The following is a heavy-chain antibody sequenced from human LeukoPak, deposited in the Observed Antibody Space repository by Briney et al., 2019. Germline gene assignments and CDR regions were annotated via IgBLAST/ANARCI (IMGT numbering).Heavy chain of an antibody. Sequence: SETLSLTCTVSGGSISSGDYYWSWIRQPPGKGLEWIGYIYYSGSTYYNPSLKSRVTISVDTSKNQFSLKPSSVTAADTAVYYCAREVYYDFWSGYPDYWGQGTLVTVSS. CDR2: IYYSGST. CDR3: AREVYYDFWSGYPDY. J-gene: IGHJ4*02. D-gene: IGHD3-3*01. V-gene: IGHV4-30-4*01. CDR1: GGSISSGDYY.